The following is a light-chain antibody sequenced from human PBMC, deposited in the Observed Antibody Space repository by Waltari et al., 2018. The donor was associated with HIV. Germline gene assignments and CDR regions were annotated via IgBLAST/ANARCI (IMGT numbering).Light chain of an antibody. CDR2: DVD. J-gene: IGLJ2*01. CDR1: DSHFGLYNS. CDR3: ASFTDDNTVI. Sequence: AVTQPASVSGLPGQSTTISCTGDDSHFGLYNSFSWYQQHSGKPPRLILYDVDSRASGVSDRFSGSMSGNTASLTISGLRAEDEGHYYCASFTDDNTVIFGGGTEVTVL. V-gene: IGLV2-14*03.